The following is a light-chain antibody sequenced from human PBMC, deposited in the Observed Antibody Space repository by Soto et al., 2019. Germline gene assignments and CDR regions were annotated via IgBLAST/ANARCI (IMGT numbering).Light chain of an antibody. J-gene: IGLJ3*02. CDR1: SSDVGSYNI. V-gene: IGLV2-23*02. CDR2: EVS. Sequence: QSVLTQHASVSGSPGQSITISCTGTSSDVGSYNIVSWYQQHPGKAPKLMIYEVSKRPSGVSNRFSGSKSGNTASLTISGLQAEDEADYYCCSYAGSSTPWVFGGGTKLTVL. CDR3: CSYAGSSTPWV.